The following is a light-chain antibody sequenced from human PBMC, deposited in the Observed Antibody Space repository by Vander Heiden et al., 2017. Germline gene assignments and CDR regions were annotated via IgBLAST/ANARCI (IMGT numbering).Light chain of an antibody. Sequence: IVFIQPADCLLSPLGGRATINCKSSQTILDSTNNWNYLAWYQQNSGQPPKLLIYWASTRGSGVPNRFSGSGCGTDFTLTISNLQAEDVAVYYCQQYYSTPRAFGQGTTVEIK. J-gene: IGKJ1*01. CDR1: QTILDSTNNWNY. V-gene: IGKV4-1*01. CDR2: WAS. CDR3: QQYYSTPRA.